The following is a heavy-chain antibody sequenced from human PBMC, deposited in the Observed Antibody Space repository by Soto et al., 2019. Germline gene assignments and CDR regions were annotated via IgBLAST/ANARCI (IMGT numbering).Heavy chain of an antibody. J-gene: IGHJ4*02. CDR2: MHHSGNT. CDR1: SGSISSSTW. D-gene: IGHD3-9*01. Sequence: PSETLSLTCAVSSGSISSSTWWTWVRQPPGKGLEWIGSMHHSGNTYYNPSLRSRVTISIDTSKKQFSLKLSSVTAADTAVYYCSRLSILTGYYIFDYWGQGALVTVSS. CDR3: SRLSILTGYYIFDY. V-gene: IGHV4-39*01.